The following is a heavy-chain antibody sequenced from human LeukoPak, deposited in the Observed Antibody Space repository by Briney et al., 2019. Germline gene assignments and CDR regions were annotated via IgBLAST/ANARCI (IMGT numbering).Heavy chain of an antibody. CDR2: IYCRGST. D-gene: IGHD2-15*01. Sequence: SETLSLTCTVSGVSISSSNYYWGWIRQPPGKGLEWIGSIYCRGSTYYNPSLKSRVTISVDTSKNQFSLKLSSVTAADTAVYYCARARGYCSGGSCKWFDYWGQGTLVTVSS. CDR3: ARARGYCSGGSCKWFDY. V-gene: IGHV4-39*07. J-gene: IGHJ4*02. CDR1: GVSISSSNYY.